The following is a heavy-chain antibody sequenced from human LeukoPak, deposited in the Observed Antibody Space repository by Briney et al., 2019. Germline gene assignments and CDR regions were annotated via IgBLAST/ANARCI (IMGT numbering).Heavy chain of an antibody. D-gene: IGHD3-10*01. V-gene: IGHV1-2*02. CDR3: ARDARRITMVRGVNGFDP. J-gene: IGHJ5*02. CDR2: INPNSGGT. Sequence: GASVKVSCKASGYTFTGYYMHWVRQAPGQGLEWMGWINPNSGGTNYAQKFQGRVTMTRDTSISTAYMELSRLRSDDTAVYYCARDARRITMVRGVNGFDPWGQGTLVTVSS. CDR1: GYTFTGYY.